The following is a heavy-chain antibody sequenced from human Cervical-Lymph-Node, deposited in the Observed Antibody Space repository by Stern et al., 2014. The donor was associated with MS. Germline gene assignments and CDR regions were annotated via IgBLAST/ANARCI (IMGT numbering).Heavy chain of an antibody. D-gene: IGHD4-17*01. CDR3: ARATSTTSVTTPYYGLDV. V-gene: IGHV3-30*04. Sequence: AQLVESGGGVVQPGRSLRLSCVVSGFTFSNHAMHWVRQAPGKGLEWVTVISYDGRNEYYTDSVQGRFTVSRDHSKNTLYLQMNSLRPDDTAVYYCARATSTTSVTTPYYGLDVWGQGTTVTVSS. CDR2: ISYDGRNE. J-gene: IGHJ6*02. CDR1: GFTFSNHA.